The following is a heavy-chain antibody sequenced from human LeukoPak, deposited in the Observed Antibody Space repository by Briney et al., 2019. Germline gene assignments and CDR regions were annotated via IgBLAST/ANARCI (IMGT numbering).Heavy chain of an antibody. CDR1: GFIFSTYE. CDR3: AELGITMIGGV. V-gene: IGHV3-48*03. Sequence: GGSLRLSCGASGFIFSTYEMNWVRQAPGKGLEWLSYISYNGRSIYYADSVKGRFTISRDNAKNSLYLQVNSLRAEDTAVYYCAELGITMIGGVWGKGTTVTISS. D-gene: IGHD3-10*02. J-gene: IGHJ6*04. CDR2: ISYNGRSI.